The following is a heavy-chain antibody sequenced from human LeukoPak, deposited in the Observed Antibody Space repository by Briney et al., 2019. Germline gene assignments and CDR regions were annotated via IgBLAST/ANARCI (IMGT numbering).Heavy chain of an antibody. J-gene: IGHJ4*02. Sequence: SQTLSLTCTVSGGSISSYYWSWIRQPPGKGLEWIGYIYYSGSTNYNPSLKSRVTISVDTSKNQFSLKLSSVTAADTAVYYCVRVQSGYYHEYYFDYWGQGTLVTVSS. CDR1: GGSISSYY. V-gene: IGHV4-59*01. D-gene: IGHD3-22*01. CDR2: IYYSGST. CDR3: VRVQSGYYHEYYFDY.